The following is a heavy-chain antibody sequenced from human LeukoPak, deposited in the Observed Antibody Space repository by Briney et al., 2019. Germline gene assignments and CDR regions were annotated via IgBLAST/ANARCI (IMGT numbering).Heavy chain of an antibody. J-gene: IGHJ4*02. CDR2: VSFSGDST. CDR3: AKPWPSYYFDY. CDR1: GFTFSSYA. V-gene: IGHV3-23*01. D-gene: IGHD5-12*01. Sequence: PGGSLRLSCAASGFTFSSYAMSWVRQAPGKGLEWVSDVSFSGDSTNYAHSVKGRFAISRDNSQNTLYLQMNSLRVEDTAVYYCAKPWPSYYFDYWGQGTLVTVSS.